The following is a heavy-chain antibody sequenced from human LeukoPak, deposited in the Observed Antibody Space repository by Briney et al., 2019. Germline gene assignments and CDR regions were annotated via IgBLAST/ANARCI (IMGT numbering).Heavy chain of an antibody. CDR1: GFTFSSYS. D-gene: IGHD6-6*01. Sequence: GGSLRLSCAASGFTFSSYSMNWVRQAPWKGLEWVSYISSSSSTIYYADSVKGRFTISRDNAKNSLYLQMNSLRAEDTAVYYCARVQVWSQLVDPRAFDIWGQGTMVTVSS. CDR2: ISSSSSTI. CDR3: ARVQVWSQLVDPRAFDI. V-gene: IGHV3-48*01. J-gene: IGHJ3*02.